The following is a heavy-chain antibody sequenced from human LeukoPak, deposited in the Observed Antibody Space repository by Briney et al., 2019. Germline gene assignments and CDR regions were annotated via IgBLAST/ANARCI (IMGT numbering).Heavy chain of an antibody. CDR3: ARGIPKYYDFWSGSYYFDY. CDR1: GCSISSYY. D-gene: IGHD3-3*01. CDR2: NYYSGST. J-gene: IGHJ4*02. Sequence: PSETLSLTCTVSGCSISSYYWSWIRQPPGKGLEWIGYNYYSGSTNYNPSLKSRVTISVDTSKNQFSLKLSSVTAADTAVYYCARGIPKYYDFWSGSYYFDYWGQGTLVTVSS. V-gene: IGHV4-59*01.